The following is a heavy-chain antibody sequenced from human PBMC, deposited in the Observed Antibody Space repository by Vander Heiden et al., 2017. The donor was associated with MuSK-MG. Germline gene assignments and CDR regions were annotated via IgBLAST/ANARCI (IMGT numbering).Heavy chain of an antibody. V-gene: IGHV4-59*01. CDR3: ARVVPDFWSSTDAFDI. CDR2: IYYSGST. CDR1: GGSISSYY. D-gene: IGHD3-3*01. J-gene: IGHJ3*02. Sequence: QVQLQESGPGLVKPSETLSLTCTVSGGSISSYYWSWIRQPPGKGLEWIGYIYYSGSTNYNPSLKSRVTISVDTSKNQFSLKLSSVTAADTAVYYCARVVPDFWSSTDAFDIWGQGTMVTVSS.